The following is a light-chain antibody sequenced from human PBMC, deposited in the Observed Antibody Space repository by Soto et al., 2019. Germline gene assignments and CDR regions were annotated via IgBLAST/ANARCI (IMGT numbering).Light chain of an antibody. CDR1: RTIGTN. CDR2: KTS. V-gene: IGKV3-15*01. CDR3: QQYADLPLS. J-gene: IGKJ4*01. Sequence: IVMTQSPATVSVSPGESTSLSCRASRTIGTNLGWYQQKPGQAPRLLISKTSNRATGLPARFSGSGSGTEFTLTITSLQSEDIAFYYCQQYADLPLSFGGGTKVDIK.